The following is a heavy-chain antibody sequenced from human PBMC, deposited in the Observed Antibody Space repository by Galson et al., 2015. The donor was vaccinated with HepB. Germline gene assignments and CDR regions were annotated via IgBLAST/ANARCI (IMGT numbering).Heavy chain of an antibody. D-gene: IGHD3-9*01. CDR2: INAGNGKS. J-gene: IGHJ3*02. CDR3: ARGLKNYDILTGFDAFDI. Sequence: VKVSCKASGYTFTNYAIHWVRQAPGQRLEWMEWINAGNGKSKNSQKFQGRVTISRDTSATTAYMELSSLKSEDMAVYYCARGLKNYDILTGFDAFDIWGQGTMVTVSS. V-gene: IGHV1-3*01. CDR1: GYTFTNYA.